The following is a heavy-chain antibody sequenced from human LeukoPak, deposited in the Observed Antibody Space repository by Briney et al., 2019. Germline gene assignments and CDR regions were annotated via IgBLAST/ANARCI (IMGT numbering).Heavy chain of an antibody. CDR3: ARTDAFDI. CDR1: GFTFSSYA. J-gene: IGHJ3*02. CDR2: ISGGSDTI. Sequence: GGSLRLSCAASGFTFSSYAMSWVRQAPGKGLEWVSYISGGSDTIYFADSVKGRFTISRDNAKNSLYLQMNSLRAEDTALYYCARTDAFDIWGQGTMVTVSS. V-gene: IGHV3-48*01.